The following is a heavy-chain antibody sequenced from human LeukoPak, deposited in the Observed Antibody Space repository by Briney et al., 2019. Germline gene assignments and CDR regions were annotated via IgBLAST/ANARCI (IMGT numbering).Heavy chain of an antibody. Sequence: VKPSETLSLTCSVSGGSISSYCWSWIRQPAGKGLEWIGRLYTSGSTNYNPSLKSRVTMSVDTSKNQFSLKLSSVTAADTAVYYCARDLRLQGDNWFDPWGQGTLVTVSS. CDR1: GGSISSYC. D-gene: IGHD5-12*01. CDR2: LYTSGST. CDR3: ARDLRLQGDNWFDP. J-gene: IGHJ5*02. V-gene: IGHV4-4*07.